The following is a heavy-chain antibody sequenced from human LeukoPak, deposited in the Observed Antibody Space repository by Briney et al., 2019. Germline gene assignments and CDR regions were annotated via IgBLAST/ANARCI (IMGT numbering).Heavy chain of an antibody. CDR3: ARGSGYYGSGSQTPND. D-gene: IGHD3-10*01. CDR1: GFTFSNAY. Sequence: GGSLRLSCAASGFTFSNAYMNWVRQAPGKGLEWVGRIKPKTDGETTEYAAPVKDRFSISRDDSKSMMYLQMNSLKTEDTAVYYCARGSGYYGSGSQTPNDWGQGTLVTVSS. CDR2: IKPKTDGETT. J-gene: IGHJ4*02. V-gene: IGHV3-15*07.